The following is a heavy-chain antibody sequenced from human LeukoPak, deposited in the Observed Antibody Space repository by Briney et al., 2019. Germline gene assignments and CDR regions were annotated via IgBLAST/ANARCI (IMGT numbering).Heavy chain of an antibody. D-gene: IGHD1-26*01. J-gene: IGHJ4*02. CDR2: IYYSGST. CDR1: GGSISSYY. V-gene: IGHV4-59*01. CDR3: ARHSSGSYYQPLDY. Sequence: SETLSLTCTVSGGSISSYYWSWIRQPPGKGLEWIGYIYYSGSTNYNPSLKSRVTISVDTSKNQFSLKLSSVTAADTAVYYCARHSSGSYYQPLDYWGQGTLVTVSS.